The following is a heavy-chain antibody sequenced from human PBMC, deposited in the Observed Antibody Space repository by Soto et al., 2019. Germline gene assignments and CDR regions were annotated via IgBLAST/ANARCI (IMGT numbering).Heavy chain of an antibody. CDR1: GYTFTSYD. J-gene: IGHJ4*02. CDR2: MNPNSGNT. Sequence: ASVKVSCKASGYTFTSYDINWVRQATGQGLEWMGWMNPNSGNTGYAQKFQGRVTMTRNTSISTAYMELSSLRSEDTAVYYCARDPYDFWSGNPLGSDYRGQGTYVTGSA. D-gene: IGHD3-3*01. V-gene: IGHV1-8*01. CDR3: ARDPYDFWSGNPLGSDY.